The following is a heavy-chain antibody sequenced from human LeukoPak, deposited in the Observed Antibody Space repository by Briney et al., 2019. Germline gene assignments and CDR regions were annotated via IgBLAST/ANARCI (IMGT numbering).Heavy chain of an antibody. CDR3: ALMGSGMVAATDY. V-gene: IGHV4-34*01. J-gene: IGHJ4*02. CDR2: INHSGST. Sequence: SETLSLTCAVYGGSFSGYYWSWIRQPPGKGLEWIGEINHSGSTNYNPSLKSRVTISVDTSKNQFSLKLSSVTAADTAVYYCALMGSGMVAATDYWGQGTPVTVSS. CDR1: GGSFSGYY. D-gene: IGHD2-15*01.